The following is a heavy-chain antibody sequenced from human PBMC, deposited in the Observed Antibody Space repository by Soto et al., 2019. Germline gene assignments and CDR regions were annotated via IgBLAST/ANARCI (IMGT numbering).Heavy chain of an antibody. CDR2: ISAYNGNT. CDR1: GYTFTSYG. D-gene: IGHD3-3*01. V-gene: IGHV1-18*01. J-gene: IGHJ5*02. Sequence: QVQLVQSGAEVKKPGASVKVSCKASGYTFTSYGISWVRQAPGQGLEWMGWISAYNGNTNYAQKLQGRVTMTTDTSTSTAYMELRGLRSDDTAVYYCARSMLGVLRFLECADPINWFDPWGQGTLVTVSS. CDR3: ARSMLGVLRFLECADPINWFDP.